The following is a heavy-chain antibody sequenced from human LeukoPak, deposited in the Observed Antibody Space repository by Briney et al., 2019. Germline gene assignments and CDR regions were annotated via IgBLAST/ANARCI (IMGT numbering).Heavy chain of an antibody. D-gene: IGHD6-6*01. J-gene: IGHJ4*02. V-gene: IGHV4-4*09. Sequence: PSETLSLTCTVSGGSISTYYGSWIRRPPGKGLEWIAYIHASGPTNCNPSLKSRITISVDTSKNQFSLKLSSVTAADTAVYYCARHDAGIAARPFDNWGQGTLVTVSS. CDR1: GGSISTYY. CDR3: ARHDAGIAARPFDN. CDR2: IHASGPT.